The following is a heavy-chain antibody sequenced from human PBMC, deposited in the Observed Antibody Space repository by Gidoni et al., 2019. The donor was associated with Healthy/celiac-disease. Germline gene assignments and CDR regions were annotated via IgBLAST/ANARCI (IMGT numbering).Heavy chain of an antibody. D-gene: IGHD3-10*01. J-gene: IGHJ4*02. CDR2: IIPIVGTA. Sequence: QVQPVQAGAEEKQPGTSVKVSCKEPGGTFRSYAISWVRQAPGQGLERLGGIIPIVGTANYAQKFQGRVTITAYESTSTAYMELSSLRSEDTAVYYCARVVSGHGSGSYYQDYWGQGTLVTVSS. CDR1: GGTFRSYA. V-gene: IGHV1-69*01. CDR3: ARVVSGHGSGSYYQDY.